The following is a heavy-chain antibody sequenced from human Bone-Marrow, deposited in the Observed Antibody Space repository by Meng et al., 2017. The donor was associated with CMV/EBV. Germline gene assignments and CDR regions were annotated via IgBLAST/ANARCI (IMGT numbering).Heavy chain of an antibody. CDR2: IYSGGST. J-gene: IGHJ4*02. CDR1: GFTVSSNY. Sequence: ASGFTVSSNYMSWVRQAPGKGLEWVSVIYSGGSTYYADSVKGRFTISRDNSKNTLYLQMNSLRAEDTAVYCCAREFYDSSGYYPIDYWGQGTLVTVSS. D-gene: IGHD3-22*01. CDR3: AREFYDSSGYYPIDY. V-gene: IGHV3-66*02.